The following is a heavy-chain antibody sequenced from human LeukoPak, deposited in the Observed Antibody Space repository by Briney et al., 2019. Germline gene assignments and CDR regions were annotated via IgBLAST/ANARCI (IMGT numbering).Heavy chain of an antibody. CDR2: ISAYNGNT. D-gene: IGHD3-22*01. CDR1: GYTFTSYG. CDR3: ARGSSSYYYDSSAHDAFDI. J-gene: IGHJ3*02. V-gene: IGHV1-18*01. Sequence: ASVKVSCKASGYTFTSYGISWVRQAPGQGLEWMGWISAYNGNTNYAQKLQGRVTMTTDTSTSTAYMELRSLRSDDTAVYYCARGSSSYYYDSSAHDAFDIWGQGTMVTVSS.